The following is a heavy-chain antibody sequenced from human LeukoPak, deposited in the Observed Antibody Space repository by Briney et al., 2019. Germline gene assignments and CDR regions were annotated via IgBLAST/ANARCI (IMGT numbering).Heavy chain of an antibody. CDR3: ASYGSGSYYQKSLENYYCYGMDV. Sequence: ASVKVSCKASGYTFTGYYMHWVRQAPGQGLEWMGRINPNSGGTNYAQKFQGRVTMTRDTSISTAYMELSRLRSDDTAVYYCASYGSGSYYQKSLENYYCYGMDVWGQGTTVTVSS. V-gene: IGHV1-2*06. CDR1: GYTFTGYY. D-gene: IGHD3-10*01. J-gene: IGHJ6*02. CDR2: INPNSGGT.